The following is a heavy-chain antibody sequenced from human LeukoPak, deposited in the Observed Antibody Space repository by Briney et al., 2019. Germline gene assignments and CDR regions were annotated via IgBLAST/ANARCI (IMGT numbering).Heavy chain of an antibody. Sequence: PSETLSLTCTVSGYSISSGYYWGWIRQPPGKGLEWIGSIYHSGSTYYNPSLKSRVTISVDTSKNQFSLKLSSVTAADTAVYYCASNPEKYYYDSSGYYQYFQHWGQGTLVTVSS. V-gene: IGHV4-38-2*02. D-gene: IGHD3-22*01. CDR3: ASNPEKYYYDSSGYYQYFQH. J-gene: IGHJ1*01. CDR2: IYHSGST. CDR1: GYSISSGYY.